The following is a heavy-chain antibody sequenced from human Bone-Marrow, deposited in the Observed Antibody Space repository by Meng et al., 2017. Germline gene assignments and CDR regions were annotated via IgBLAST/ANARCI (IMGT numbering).Heavy chain of an antibody. Sequence: EVQLVESGGGLVKPGGSLRLSCAASGFIFSNAWMNWVRQAPGKGLEWVGRIKSEVDGGAIEYAAPVKGRFTISRDDSKDTLYLQMNSLQIEDTGVYYCATPLHAYDNWGQGTLVTVSS. J-gene: IGHJ4*02. CDR1: GFIFSNAW. D-gene: IGHD3-9*01. CDR2: IKSEVDGGAI. V-gene: IGHV3-15*05. CDR3: ATPLHAYDN.